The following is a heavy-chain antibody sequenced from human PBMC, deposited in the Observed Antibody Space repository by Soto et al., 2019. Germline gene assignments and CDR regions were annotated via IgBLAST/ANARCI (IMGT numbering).Heavy chain of an antibody. CDR2: MSYDTAKK. CDR3: PRVSRSVSIALHFDY. CDR1: GFTFRDYD. V-gene: IGHV3-30*03. J-gene: IGHJ4*02. Sequence: SVMLSCVVSGFTFRDYDVHWVLQAPGKGLEWVPLMSYDTAKKYYADSVTGRFTISRDSSKNTLYLQMNSLRPEDTALYYCPRVSRSVSIALHFDYWGQGTMVTVSS. D-gene: IGHD6-6*01.